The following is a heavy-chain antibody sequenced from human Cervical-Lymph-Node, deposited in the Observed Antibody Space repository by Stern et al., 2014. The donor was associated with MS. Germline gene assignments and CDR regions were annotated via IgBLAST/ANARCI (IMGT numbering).Heavy chain of an antibody. V-gene: IGHV4-59*08. J-gene: IGHJ4*02. CDR1: GASITTNH. CDR2: VHYTGST. D-gene: IGHD4-17*01. CDR3: ASCDGYSFAS. Sequence: VQLEESGPGLVKPSETLSLTCVVSGASITTNHWSWIRQSPGKGLEWIGNVHYTGSTTYNPAPQSRVPTAIDASTKQFSLSLSSVTAADTAVYFCASCDGYSFASWGQGTLVTVSS.